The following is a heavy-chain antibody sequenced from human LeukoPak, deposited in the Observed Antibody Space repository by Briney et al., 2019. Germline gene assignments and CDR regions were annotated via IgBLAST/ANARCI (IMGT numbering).Heavy chain of an antibody. D-gene: IGHD1-26*01. CDR3: AASIVGAIYYFDY. V-gene: IGHV3-20*04. J-gene: IGHJ4*02. Sequence: GGSLRLSCAASGFTFDDYGMSWVRQAPGKGLEWVSGINWNGGSTGYADSVKGRFTISRDNAKNSLYLQMNSLRAEETALYYCAASIVGAIYYFDYWGQGTLVTVSS. CDR1: GFTFDDYG. CDR2: INWNGGST.